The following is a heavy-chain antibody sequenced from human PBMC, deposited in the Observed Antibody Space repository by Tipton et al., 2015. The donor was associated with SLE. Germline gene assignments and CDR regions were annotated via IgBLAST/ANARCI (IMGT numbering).Heavy chain of an antibody. Sequence: SLRLSCVASGFPFNTYPMHWVRQAPGKGLEWVSIIYSGGSTYYADSVKGRFTVSRGTSKNTLYLQMSSLRPEDTAVYYCAKNAEKHCGGDCSPFDYWGQGTLVTVSS. CDR1: GFPFNTYP. V-gene: IGHV3-23*03. CDR3: AKNAEKHCGGDCSPFDY. J-gene: IGHJ4*02. CDR2: IYSGGST. D-gene: IGHD2-21*01.